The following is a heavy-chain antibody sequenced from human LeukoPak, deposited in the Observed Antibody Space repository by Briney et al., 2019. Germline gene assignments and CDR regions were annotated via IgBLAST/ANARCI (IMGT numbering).Heavy chain of an antibody. CDR3: ARGRGLRPFDY. Sequence: PSETLSLTCAVYGGSFSGYYWSWIRQPPGKGLEWIGEINHSGSTNYNPSLKSRVTMSVDTSKNQFSLKLSSVTAADTAVYYCARGRGLRPFDYWGQGTLVTVSS. J-gene: IGHJ4*02. D-gene: IGHD4-17*01. V-gene: IGHV4-34*01. CDR2: INHSGST. CDR1: GGSFSGYY.